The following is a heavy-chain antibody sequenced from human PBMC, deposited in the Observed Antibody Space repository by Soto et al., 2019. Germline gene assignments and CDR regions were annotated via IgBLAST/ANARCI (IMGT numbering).Heavy chain of an antibody. CDR2: ISGRDDST. CDR1: GFTFSSYA. CDR3: AKRSSSSTFHY. Sequence: EVQLLESGGGLVQPGASLRLSCAASGFTFSSYAMSWVRQAPGKGLGWVSVISGRDDSTYYADSVKCRFTISRDKSKSTLYLQMNSLRAEDTAVYYCAKRSSSSTFHYWGQGTLVTVSS. D-gene: IGHD6-6*01. V-gene: IGHV3-23*01. J-gene: IGHJ4*02.